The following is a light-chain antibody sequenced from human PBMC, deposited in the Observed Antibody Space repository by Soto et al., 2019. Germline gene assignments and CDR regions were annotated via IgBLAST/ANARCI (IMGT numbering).Light chain of an antibody. Sequence: QSALTQPASVSGSPGQSIPISCTGSSGDVGHYNYVSCYQQHPGKAPKLIIYEVTNRPSGVSNRFSGSKSGNTASLIISGLQAEDEADYYCTSYTTGRIWVFGGGTKVTVL. J-gene: IGLJ3*02. CDR1: SGDVGHYNY. CDR3: TSYTTGRIWV. CDR2: EVT. V-gene: IGLV2-14*01.